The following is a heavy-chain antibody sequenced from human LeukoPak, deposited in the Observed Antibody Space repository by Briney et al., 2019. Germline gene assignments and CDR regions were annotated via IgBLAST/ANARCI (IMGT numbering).Heavy chain of an antibody. J-gene: IGHJ6*03. CDR2: IYYSGST. CDR3: ARNPQVGAYYYYYMDV. Sequence: PSETLSLTCTVSGGSISSYYWSWIRQPPGKGLEWIGYIYYSGSTNYNPSLKSRVTISVDTSKNQFSLRLNSVTAADTAVYYCARNPQVGAYYYYYMDVWGKGTTVTVSS. V-gene: IGHV4-59*01. CDR1: GGSISSYY. D-gene: IGHD1-26*01.